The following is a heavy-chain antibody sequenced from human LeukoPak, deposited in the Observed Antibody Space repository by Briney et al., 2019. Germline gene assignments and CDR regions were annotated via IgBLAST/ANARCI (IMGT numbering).Heavy chain of an antibody. CDR2: ISAYNGNT. V-gene: IGHV1-18*01. CDR3: ASVVGPYYYYYMDV. CDR1: GYTFTSYG. Sequence: ASVKVSCKASGYTFTSYGISWVRRAPGQGLEWMGWISAYNGNTNYAQKLQGRVTMTTDTSTSTAYMELRSLRSDDTAVYYCASVVGPYYYYYMDVWGKGTTVTVSS. D-gene: IGHD1-26*01. J-gene: IGHJ6*03.